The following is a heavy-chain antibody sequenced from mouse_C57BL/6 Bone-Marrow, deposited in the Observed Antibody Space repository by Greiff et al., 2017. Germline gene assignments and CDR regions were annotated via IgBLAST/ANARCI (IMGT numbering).Heavy chain of an antibody. D-gene: IGHD1-1*01. CDR3: ARIPYYDGSGCSY. CDR2: IYPRSGNT. V-gene: IGHV1-81*01. Sequence: QVQLQQSGAELARPGASVKLSCKASGYTFTSYGISWVKQRTGQGLEWIGEIYPRSGNTYYNEKFKGKATLTAAQSSSTAYMALRSLTSEDSAVYFCARIPYYDGSGCSYWGQGTLVTVSA. J-gene: IGHJ3*01. CDR1: GYTFTSYG.